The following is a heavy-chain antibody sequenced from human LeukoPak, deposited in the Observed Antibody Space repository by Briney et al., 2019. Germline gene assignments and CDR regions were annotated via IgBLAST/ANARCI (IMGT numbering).Heavy chain of an antibody. CDR2: IYYSGST. J-gene: IGHJ6*03. V-gene: IGHV4-59*01. Sequence: SETLSLTCTVSGGSISSYYWSWIRQPPGKGLEWIGYIYYSGSTNDNPSLKSRVTISVDTSKNQFSLKLSSVTAADTAVYYCARETSQKGAHYMDVWGKGTTVTISS. CDR3: ARETSQKGAHYMDV. CDR1: GGSISSYY. D-gene: IGHD3-16*01.